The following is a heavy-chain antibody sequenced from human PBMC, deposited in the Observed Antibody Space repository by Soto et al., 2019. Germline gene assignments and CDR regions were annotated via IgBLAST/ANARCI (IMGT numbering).Heavy chain of an antibody. CDR2: TDEYGSTI. J-gene: IGHJ4*02. CDR1: GFTFSSYW. CDR3: TRDIGGRGVF. D-gene: IGHD3-16*01. Sequence: GGSLRLSCAASGFTFSSYWMHWVRQVPGKGLVWVARTDEYGSTINYADSVKGRFTISRDNAKNTLYLEMNSLRGEDTALYYCTRDIGGRGVFWGQGSLVTVST. V-gene: IGHV3-74*01.